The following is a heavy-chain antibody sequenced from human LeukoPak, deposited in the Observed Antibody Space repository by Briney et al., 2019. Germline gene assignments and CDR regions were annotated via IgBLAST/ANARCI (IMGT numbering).Heavy chain of an antibody. CDR2: IYSSGST. V-gene: IGHV4-34*01. J-gene: IGHJ3*01. D-gene: IGHD3-10*01. CDR1: GGSFSGNY. Sequence: PSETLSLTCAVYGGSFSGNYWGWIRQPPGKTLEWIGSIYSSGSTYYNSSLKSRVIILIDTSKNHFSLTLSSVTAADTAVYYCTRSDGYGLVGIWGQGTMVTVSS. CDR3: TRSDGYGLVGI.